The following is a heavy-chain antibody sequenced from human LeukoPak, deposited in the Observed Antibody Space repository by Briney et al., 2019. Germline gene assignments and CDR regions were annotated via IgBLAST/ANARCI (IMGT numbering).Heavy chain of an antibody. Sequence: SQTLSLTCAISGDSVSSNSAAWNWIRQSPSRGLEWLGRTYYRSKWYNDYAVSVKSRITINPDTSKTQFSLQLISVTPEDTAVYYCARDPDHGDYEGAMGLFDYWGQGTLVTVSS. CDR2: TYYRSKWYN. CDR3: ARDPDHGDYEGAMGLFDY. CDR1: GDSVSSNSAA. J-gene: IGHJ4*02. D-gene: IGHD4-17*01. V-gene: IGHV6-1*01.